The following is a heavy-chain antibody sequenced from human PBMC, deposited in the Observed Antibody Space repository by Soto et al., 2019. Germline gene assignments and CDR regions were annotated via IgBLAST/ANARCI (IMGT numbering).Heavy chain of an antibody. V-gene: IGHV3-33*01. CDR2: IRYDGSNI. CDR1: GFTFSGLG. J-gene: IGHJ4*02. D-gene: IGHD1-26*01. CDR3: ARDGVGHTTFFGYFDY. Sequence: QVQLVESGGGVVQPGRSLRLSCAASGFTFSGLGMHWVRQAPGKGLEWVAVIRYDGSNIYYADAVKGRFTISRDNSKXXXXXXXXXXXXXXXAVYYCARDGVGHTTFFGYFDYWGQGTLVTVSS.